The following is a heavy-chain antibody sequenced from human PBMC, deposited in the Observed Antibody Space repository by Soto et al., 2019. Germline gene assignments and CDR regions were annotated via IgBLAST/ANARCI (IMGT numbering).Heavy chain of an antibody. CDR2: IIPIFGTA. Sequence: APGQGLEWMGGIIPIFGTANYAQKFQGRVTITADESTSTAYMELSSLRSEDTAVYYCARAMDITMIVVVITPPYGMDVWGQGTTVTVSS. J-gene: IGHJ6*02. V-gene: IGHV1-69*01. D-gene: IGHD3-22*01. CDR3: ARAMDITMIVVVITPPYGMDV.